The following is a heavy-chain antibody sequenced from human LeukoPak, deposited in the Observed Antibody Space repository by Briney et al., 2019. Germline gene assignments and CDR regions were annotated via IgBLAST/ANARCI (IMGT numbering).Heavy chain of an antibody. D-gene: IGHD3-9*01. CDR2: IYYSGST. J-gene: IGHJ4*02. CDR1: GGSISSSSYY. CDR3: ARGPDWLLTFDY. Sequence: SETLSLTCTVSGGSISSSSYYWGWIRQPPGKGLEWIGYIYYSGSTNYNPSLKSRVTISVDTSKNQFSLKLSSVTAADTAVYYCARGPDWLLTFDYWGQGTLVTVSS. V-gene: IGHV4-61*05.